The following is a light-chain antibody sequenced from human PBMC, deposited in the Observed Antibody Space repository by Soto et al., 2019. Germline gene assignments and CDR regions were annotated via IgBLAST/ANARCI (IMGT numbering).Light chain of an antibody. CDR3: QVRDVWPS. Sequence: ILVAESPVTLALSPGERAVLSCRASQSVSTSLAWYQHKPGQAPRLFIYDASKRAPGIPARFSGSGSGTDFTRTISSLEPEDFGVYYCQVRDVWPSFGQGTKVDIK. V-gene: IGKV3-11*01. CDR1: QSVSTS. CDR2: DAS. J-gene: IGKJ1*01.